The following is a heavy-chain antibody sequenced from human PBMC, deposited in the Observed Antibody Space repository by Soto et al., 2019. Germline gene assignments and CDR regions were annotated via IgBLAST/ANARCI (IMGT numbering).Heavy chain of an antibody. V-gene: IGHV1-3*01. Sequence: GASVKVSCKASGYTFTSYAMHWVRQAPGQRLEWMGWINAANGNTKYSQKFQGRVTITRDTSASTAFMELSSLRSEDTAVYYCARVDYFYYMYVWGKGTTVTVSS. CDR1: GYTFTSYA. J-gene: IGHJ6*03. CDR2: INAANGNT. CDR3: ARVDYFYYMYV.